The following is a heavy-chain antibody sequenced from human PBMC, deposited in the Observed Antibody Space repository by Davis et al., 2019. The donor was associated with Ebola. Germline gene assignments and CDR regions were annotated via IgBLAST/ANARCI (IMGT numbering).Heavy chain of an antibody. D-gene: IGHD3-10*01. V-gene: IGHV3-30*03. CDR2: ISYDGSNK. J-gene: IGHJ4*02. CDR3: ARLATAMVPFDY. CDR1: GFTFSSYG. Sequence: GESLKISCAASGFTFSSYGMHWVRQAPGKGLEWVAVISYDGSNKYYADSVKGRFTISRDNSKNTLYLQMNSLRAEDTAVYYCARLATAMVPFDYWGRGTLVTVSS.